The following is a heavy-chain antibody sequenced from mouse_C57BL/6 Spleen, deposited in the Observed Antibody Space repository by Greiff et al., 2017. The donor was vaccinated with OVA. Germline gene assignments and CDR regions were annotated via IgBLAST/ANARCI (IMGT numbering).Heavy chain of an antibody. CDR3: ARGGTTVAYWDFDV. V-gene: IGHV1-81*01. Sequence: VHLVESGAELARPGASVKLSCKASGYTFTSYGISWVKQRTGQGLEWIGEIYPRSGNTYYNEKFKGKATLTADKSSSTAYMELRSLTSEDSAVYVCARGGTTVAYWDFDVWGTGTTVTVSS. D-gene: IGHD1-1*01. CDR1: GYTFTSYG. CDR2: IYPRSGNT. J-gene: IGHJ1*03.